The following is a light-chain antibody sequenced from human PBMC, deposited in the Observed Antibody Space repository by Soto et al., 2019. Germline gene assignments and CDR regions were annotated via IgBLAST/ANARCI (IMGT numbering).Light chain of an antibody. V-gene: IGKV1-5*01. CDR3: QRYNDH. J-gene: IGKJ4*01. CDR2: DAS. Sequence: DTQMTQSPSTLSASVGDRVIITCRANKETSTWLAWYQLKPGKAPKLLIYDASSLKTGVPSRFSGSGSGTEFTLTISSLQPEDVATYYCQRYNDHFGGGTEVEIK. CDR1: KETSTW.